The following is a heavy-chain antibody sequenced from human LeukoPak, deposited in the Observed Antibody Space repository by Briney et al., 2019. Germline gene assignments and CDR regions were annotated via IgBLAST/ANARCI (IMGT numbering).Heavy chain of an antibody. Sequence: PSQTLSLTRTVSGGSISSGSYYWSWIRQPAGKGLEWIGRMYTSGSTNYNPSLKSRVTISVDTSKNQFSLKLSSVTAADTAVYYCARDPSAVAAGWFDPWGQGTLVTVSA. J-gene: IGHJ5*02. CDR2: MYTSGST. V-gene: IGHV4-61*02. D-gene: IGHD6-19*01. CDR1: GGSISSGSYY. CDR3: ARDPSAVAAGWFDP.